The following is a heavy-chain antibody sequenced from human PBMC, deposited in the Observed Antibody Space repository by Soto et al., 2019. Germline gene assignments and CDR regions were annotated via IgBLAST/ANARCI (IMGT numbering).Heavy chain of an antibody. CDR2: INPSGGHT. V-gene: IGHV1-46*03. D-gene: IGHD2-21*02. CDR3: ARGGHVVVVTAAFDY. CDR1: GNTFSNYY. Sequence: QVQLVQSGAEVKKPGASVKVSCKASGNTFSNYYIHWVRQAPGQGHEWMGTINPSGGHTTYAQKFLGRVTMTRDTSTSTLYMEVTRLRSEDTAVYYCARGGHVVVVTAAFDYWGQGTLVTVSS. J-gene: IGHJ4*02.